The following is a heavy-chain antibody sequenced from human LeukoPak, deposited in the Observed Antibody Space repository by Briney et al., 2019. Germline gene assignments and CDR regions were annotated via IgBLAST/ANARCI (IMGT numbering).Heavy chain of an antibody. Sequence: PSGTLSLTCAVYGGTFSGYYWSWIRQPPGKGLEWIGEINHSGSTNYNPSLKSRVTISVDTSKNQFSLKLSSVTAADTAVYYCARNHIVATNFDYWGQGTLVTVSS. V-gene: IGHV4-34*01. CDR3: ARNHIVATNFDY. CDR1: GGTFSGYY. D-gene: IGHD5-12*01. J-gene: IGHJ4*02. CDR2: INHSGST.